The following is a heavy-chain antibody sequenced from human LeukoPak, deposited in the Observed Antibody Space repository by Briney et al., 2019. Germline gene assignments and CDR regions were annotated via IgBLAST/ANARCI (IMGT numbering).Heavy chain of an antibody. CDR3: AREQAAVAGIPFDAFDI. Sequence: GRSLRLSCAASGFTFSSYAMHWVRQAPGKGLEWVAVISYDGSNKYYADSVKGRFTISRDNSKNTLYLQMNSLRAEDTAVYYCAREQAAVAGIPFDAFDIWGQGTMVTVSS. CDR1: GFTFSSYA. J-gene: IGHJ3*02. D-gene: IGHD6-19*01. CDR2: ISYDGSNK. V-gene: IGHV3-30*14.